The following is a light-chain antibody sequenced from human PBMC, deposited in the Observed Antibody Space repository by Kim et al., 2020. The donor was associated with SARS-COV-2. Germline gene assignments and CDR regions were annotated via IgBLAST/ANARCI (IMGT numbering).Light chain of an antibody. CDR2: QDN. CDR3: QTWDNSASAVV. Sequence: QGQTASITCSGDKLVNKYVCWYQQKPGQSPVVLIYQDNKRPSGIPERFSGSNSGNTATLTISGTQAMDEADYYCQTWDNSASAVVFGGGTQLTVL. V-gene: IGLV3-1*01. J-gene: IGLJ2*01. CDR1: KLVNKY.